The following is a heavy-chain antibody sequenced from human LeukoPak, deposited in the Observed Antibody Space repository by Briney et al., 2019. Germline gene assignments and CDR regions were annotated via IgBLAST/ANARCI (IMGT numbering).Heavy chain of an antibody. CDR3: VRSLTGADDY. CDR1: GFTFDDYG. D-gene: IGHD3-9*01. J-gene: IGHJ4*02. V-gene: IGHV3-20*04. CDR2: INWNGGST. Sequence: GSLRLSCAASGFTFDDYGMSWVRQAPGEGLEWVSGINWNGGSTGYADSVKGRFTISRDNAKNSLYLQMNSLRAEDTALYFCVRSLTGADDYWGQGTLVTVSS.